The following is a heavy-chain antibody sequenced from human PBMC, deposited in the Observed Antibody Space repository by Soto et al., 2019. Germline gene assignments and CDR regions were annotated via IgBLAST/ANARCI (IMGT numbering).Heavy chain of an antibody. CDR3: ARDREYSSSWFTLAF. CDR1: GFTVSSNY. J-gene: IGHJ6*01. Sequence: EVQLVESGGGLIQPGGSLRLSCAASGFTVSSNYMSWVRQAPGKGLELVSVIYSGGSTYYADSVKCRFTISRYNSKNTLYLQMNRLREEDTAVYYCARDREYSSSWFTLAFWGQGTTVTVYS. CDR2: IYSGGST. V-gene: IGHV3-53*01. D-gene: IGHD6-13*01.